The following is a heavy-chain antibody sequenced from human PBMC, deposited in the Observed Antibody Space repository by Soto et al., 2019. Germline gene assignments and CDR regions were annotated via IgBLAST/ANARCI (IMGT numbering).Heavy chain of an antibody. J-gene: IGHJ4*02. D-gene: IGHD1-26*01. CDR3: VREGLRATTKGPYFDY. CDR2: ISFSGDNT. CDR1: GFTFSGYA. Sequence: EVQLLESGGGSVQPGGSLRLSCVASGFTFSGYALSWDRQAPGKGLEWVSTISFSGDNTYYADSVTGRFTISRDSAQNTLFLQMTSLRVEDTALYYCVREGLRATTKGPYFDYWGQGTLVTVSS. V-gene: IGHV3-23*01.